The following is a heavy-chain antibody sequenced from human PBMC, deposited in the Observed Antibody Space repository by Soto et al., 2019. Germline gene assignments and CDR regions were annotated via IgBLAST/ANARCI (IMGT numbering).Heavy chain of an antibody. Sequence: GGSLRLSCAASGFTFSSYEMNWVRQAPGKGLEWVSYISSSGSTIYYADSVKGRFTISRDNAKNSLYLQMNSLRAEDTAVYYCARDREWELPLDYYGMDVWGQGTTVTVSS. CDR3: ARDREWELPLDYYGMDV. CDR1: GFTFSSYE. D-gene: IGHD1-26*01. V-gene: IGHV3-48*03. CDR2: ISSSGSTI. J-gene: IGHJ6*02.